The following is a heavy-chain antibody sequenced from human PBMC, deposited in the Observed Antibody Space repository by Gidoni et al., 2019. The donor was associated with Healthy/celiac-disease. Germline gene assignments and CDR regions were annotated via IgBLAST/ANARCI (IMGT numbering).Heavy chain of an antibody. J-gene: IGHJ1*01. CDR1: GGSFSDYY. Sequence: QVQLQQWGAGLLKPSETLSLTCAVYGGSFSDYYWSWLRQPPGKGLELIGEINHSGTTNYNPSVKSRVTISVDMSKNQFSLMLTSVTAADTAVYYCARATGYSSTWYRYFQHWGQGTLVTVSS. D-gene: IGHD6-13*01. CDR3: ARATGYSSTWYRYFQH. V-gene: IGHV4-34*01. CDR2: INHSGTT.